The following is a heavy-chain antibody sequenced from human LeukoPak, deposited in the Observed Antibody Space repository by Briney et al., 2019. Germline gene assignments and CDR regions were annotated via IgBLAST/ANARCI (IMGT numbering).Heavy chain of an antibody. Sequence: PGGSLRVSCAASGFMFNRHVMHWVRLPPGKGLDWVAFISSGGSETYYADSVKGRFTISRDNSKNTLFLQMNSLRTEDTGVYYCAKSGGRNDFNYWGQGTLVTVSS. CDR3: AKSGGRNDFNY. J-gene: IGHJ4*02. V-gene: IGHV3-30*02. CDR2: ISSGGSET. D-gene: IGHD1-1*01. CDR1: GFMFNRHV.